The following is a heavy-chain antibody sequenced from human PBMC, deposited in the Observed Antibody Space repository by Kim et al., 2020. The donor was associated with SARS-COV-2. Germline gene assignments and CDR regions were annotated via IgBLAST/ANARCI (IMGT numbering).Heavy chain of an antibody. CDR1: GFTFSSYA. J-gene: IGHJ4*01. CDR2: ISYDGSNK. V-gene: IGHV3-30-3*01. Sequence: GGSLRLSCAASGFTFSSYAMHWVRQAPGKGLEWVAVISYDGSNKYYADSVKGRFTISRDNSKNTLYLQMNSLSAEDTAVYYCARDDNYSGSYSMIDYWG. D-gene: IGHD1-26*01. CDR3: ARDDNYSGSYSMIDY.